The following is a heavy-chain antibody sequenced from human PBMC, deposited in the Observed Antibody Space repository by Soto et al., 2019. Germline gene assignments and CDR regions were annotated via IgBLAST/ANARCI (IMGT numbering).Heavy chain of an antibody. J-gene: IGHJ2*01. CDR1: GGSISSGDYY. CDR2: IYYSGST. V-gene: IGHV4-30-4*01. Sequence: PSETLSLTCTVSGGSISSGDYYWSWIRQPPGKGLEWIGYIYYSGSTYYNPSLKSRVTISVDTSKNQFSLKLSSVTAADTAVYYCARGRSIGSIRDGYNYWYFELWGRGTLVTVSS. D-gene: IGHD5-12*01. CDR3: ARGRSIGSIRDGYNYWYFEL.